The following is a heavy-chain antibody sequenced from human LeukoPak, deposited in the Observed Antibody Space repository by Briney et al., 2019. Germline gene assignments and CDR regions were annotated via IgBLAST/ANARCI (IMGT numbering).Heavy chain of an antibody. V-gene: IGHV3-72*01. J-gene: IGHJ4*02. CDR3: ARVVTTSSGWYNLDN. CDR1: GFAITDHH. CDR2: SQTTKPNSCTT. Sequence: GGSLRLSCAASGFAITDHHMDWVRQAPGKGMEWVGRSQTTKPNSCTTEYAASVKGRFTISRDDSKNSLYLQLNSLKTEDTAVYYCARVVTTSSGWYNLDNWGKGTLVTVSS. D-gene: IGHD6-13*01.